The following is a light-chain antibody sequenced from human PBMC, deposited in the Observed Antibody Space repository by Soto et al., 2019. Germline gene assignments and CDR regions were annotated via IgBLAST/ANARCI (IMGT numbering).Light chain of an antibody. CDR1: QSVSSN. J-gene: IGKJ3*01. CDR3: QQYNNWPPIFT. V-gene: IGKV3-15*01. CDR2: GAS. Sequence: EKVMTQSPATLSVSPGERATLSCRASQSVSSNLAWYQQKPGQAPRLLIYGASTRATGIPARFSGSGSGTEFTLTISSLQSEDFAVYYCQQYNNWPPIFTFGPGTKVDIK.